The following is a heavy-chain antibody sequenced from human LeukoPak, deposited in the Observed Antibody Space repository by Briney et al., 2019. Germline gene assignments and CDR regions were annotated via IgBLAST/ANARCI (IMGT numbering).Heavy chain of an antibody. D-gene: IGHD3-22*01. CDR3: ARNTYYYDSSGYYHVAPTDY. V-gene: IGHV5-51*01. CDR2: IYPGDSDT. J-gene: IGHJ4*02. Sequence: RGESLKISCKGSGYTFSSYWIGWVRQMPGKGLEWMGIIYPGDSDTRYSPSFQGQVTISADKSISTAYLQWSSLKASDTAMYYCARNTYYYDSSGYYHVAPTDYWGQGTLVTVSS. CDR1: GYTFSSYW.